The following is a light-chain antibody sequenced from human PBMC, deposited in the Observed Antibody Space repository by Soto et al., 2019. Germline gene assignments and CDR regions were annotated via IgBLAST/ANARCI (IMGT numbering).Light chain of an antibody. Sequence: EIVMTQSPATLSVSPGERATLSCRASQSVSSNLAWYQQKPGQAPRLLIYGASTRATGIPARFSGSGSGTEFTLTISSLQSEDFAVYYRQQYNNWPRGTFGQGT. CDR1: QSVSSN. CDR2: GAS. CDR3: QQYNNWPRGT. V-gene: IGKV3-15*01. J-gene: IGKJ1*01.